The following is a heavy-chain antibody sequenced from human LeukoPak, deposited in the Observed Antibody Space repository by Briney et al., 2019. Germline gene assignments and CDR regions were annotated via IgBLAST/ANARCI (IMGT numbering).Heavy chain of an antibody. CDR3: ARDGLEVIVVVPAAPTYYMDV. V-gene: IGHV1-2*02. CDR2: INPNSGGT. CDR1: GYTFTGYY. Sequence: ASVKVSCKASGYTFTGYYMHWVRQAPGQGLEWMGWINPNSGGTNYAQKFQGRVTMTRDTSISTAYMELSRLRSDDTAVYYCARDGLEVIVVVPAAPTYYMDVWGKGTTVTVSS. J-gene: IGHJ6*03. D-gene: IGHD2-2*01.